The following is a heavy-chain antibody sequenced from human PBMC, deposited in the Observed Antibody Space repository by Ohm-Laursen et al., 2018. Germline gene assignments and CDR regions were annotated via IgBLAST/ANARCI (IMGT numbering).Heavy chain of an antibody. V-gene: IGHV3-21*01. CDR1: GFTFSSYS. Sequence: SLRLSCAASGFTFSSYSMNWVRRAPGKGLEWVSSISSSSSYIYYADSVKGRFAISRDDAKKSLYLQMNSLRGEDTAVYYCARGPNWGRRGGYFDLWGRGTLVTVSS. J-gene: IGHJ2*01. CDR3: ARGPNWGRRGGYFDL. CDR2: ISSSSSYI. D-gene: IGHD7-27*01.